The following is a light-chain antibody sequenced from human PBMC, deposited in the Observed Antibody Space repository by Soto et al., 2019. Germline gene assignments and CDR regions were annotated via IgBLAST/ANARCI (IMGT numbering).Light chain of an antibody. CDR3: SLYTTSSALV. Sequence: QAALTRSASVSGSPGQSITIPCTGTSSDVGGYDYVSWYQQHPGKVPKLIIYEVIKRPSGVSHRFSGSKSGNTASLTISGLQTEDEADYYCSLYTTSSALVFGVG. J-gene: IGLJ2*01. V-gene: IGLV2-14*01. CDR1: SSDVGGYDY. CDR2: EVI.